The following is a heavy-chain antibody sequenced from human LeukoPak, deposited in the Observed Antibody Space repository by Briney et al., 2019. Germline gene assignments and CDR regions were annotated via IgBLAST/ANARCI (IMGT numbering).Heavy chain of an antibody. CDR3: VKGRFGGNSSDAFDI. Sequence: GGSLRLSCAASGFTFSNFGMHWVRQAPGKGLEWVAFIWYDGSNKYSADSVRGRFTISRDDSKNTPYLQMDSLKAEDTAVYYCVKGRFGGNSSDAFDIWGQGTMVTVS. CDR1: GFTFSNFG. V-gene: IGHV3-30*02. J-gene: IGHJ3*02. D-gene: IGHD4-23*01. CDR2: IWYDGSNK.